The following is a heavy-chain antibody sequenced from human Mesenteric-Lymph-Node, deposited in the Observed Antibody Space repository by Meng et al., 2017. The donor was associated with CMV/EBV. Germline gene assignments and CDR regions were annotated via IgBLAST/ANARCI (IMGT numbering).Heavy chain of an antibody. D-gene: IGHD2-2*01. CDR1: GFTFSDYW. Sequence: GESLKISCVASGFTFSDYWIHWVRQVPGKGLMWVSRINNDGSSTNYADSVKGRFTISRDNAKNTLSLQMNSLRAEDTAVYYCATLEAGYCSSSICQMDVWGLGTTVTVSS. CDR2: INNDGSST. CDR3: ATLEAGYCSSSICQMDV. V-gene: IGHV3-74*01. J-gene: IGHJ6*02.